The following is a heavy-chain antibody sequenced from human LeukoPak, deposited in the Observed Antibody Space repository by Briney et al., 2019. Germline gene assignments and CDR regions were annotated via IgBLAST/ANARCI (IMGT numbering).Heavy chain of an antibody. CDR2: INAGNGNT. CDR1: GYTFTGYY. J-gene: IGHJ6*02. CDR3: ARAHCSSTSCYVYYYYGMDV. Sequence: ASVKVSCKASGYTFTGYYMHWVRQAPGQRLEWMGWINAGNGNTKYSQEFQGRVTITRDTSASTAYMELSSLRSEDTAVYYCARAHCSSTSCYVYYYYGMDVWGQGTTVTVSS. D-gene: IGHD2-2*01. V-gene: IGHV1-3*01.